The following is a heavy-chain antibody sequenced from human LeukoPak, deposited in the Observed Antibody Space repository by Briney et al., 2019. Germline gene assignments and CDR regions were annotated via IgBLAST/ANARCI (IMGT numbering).Heavy chain of an antibody. V-gene: IGHV4-30-2*01. D-gene: IGHD3-10*01. CDR2: IYHSGST. CDR1: GGSISSGGYS. J-gene: IGHJ4*02. Sequence: SETLSLTCAVSGGSISSGGYSWRWIRQPPGKGLEWIGYIYHSGSTYYNPSLKSRVTISVDRSKNQFSLKLSSVTAADTAVYYCARGTFRGSGSFDYWSQGTLVTVSS. CDR3: ARGTFRGSGSFDY.